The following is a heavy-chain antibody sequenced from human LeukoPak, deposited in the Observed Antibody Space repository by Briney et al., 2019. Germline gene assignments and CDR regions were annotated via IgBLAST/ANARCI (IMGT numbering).Heavy chain of an antibody. Sequence: GGSLRLSCAASGFTFSTYVMHWVRQAPGKGLMWVSRISHDGTVTSYADSVRGRFTVSRDNAKNTLYLQMNSLRAEDTAVYYCTRDVNLNFFDVWGRGTLVTVSS. V-gene: IGHV3-74*01. CDR3: TRDVNLNFFDV. CDR1: GFTFSTYV. CDR2: ISHDGTVT. J-gene: IGHJ2*01. D-gene: IGHD3-9*01.